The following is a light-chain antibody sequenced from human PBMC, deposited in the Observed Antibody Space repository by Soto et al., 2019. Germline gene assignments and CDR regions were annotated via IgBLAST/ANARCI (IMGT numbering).Light chain of an antibody. J-gene: IGKJ5*01. CDR3: QQYSNWPPIT. Sequence: IVMTQSPATLSVFPGERATLSCRASQDINSYLAWYQQKPGQAPRLLIYDASNRATGIPARFSGSGPGTDFTLTISSLQSEDFAVYYCQQYSNWPPITFGQGRRLEIK. CDR1: QDINSY. CDR2: DAS. V-gene: IGKV3D-15*01.